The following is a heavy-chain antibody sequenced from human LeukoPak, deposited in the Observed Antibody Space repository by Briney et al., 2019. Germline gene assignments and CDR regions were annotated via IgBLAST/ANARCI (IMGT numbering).Heavy chain of an antibody. D-gene: IGHD3-16*01. Sequence: ASVKVSCKTSAYTFTAYYLHWVRQAPGQGLEWMGWMNPNSGDRNSAQKFQGRVTMTRDTSIRTIYMELSSLRSDDTAVYYCVRTLSAMIPYDYWGNGTLIIVSS. CDR1: AYTFTAYY. V-gene: IGHV1-2*02. J-gene: IGHJ4*01. CDR3: VRTLSAMIPYDY. CDR2: MNPNSGDR.